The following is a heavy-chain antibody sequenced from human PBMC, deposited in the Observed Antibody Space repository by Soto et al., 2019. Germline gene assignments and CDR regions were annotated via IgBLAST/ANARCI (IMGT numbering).Heavy chain of an antibody. V-gene: IGHV1-3*01. D-gene: IGHD2-2*02. Sequence: ASVKVSCKASGYTFTSYAMHWVRQAPGQRLEWMGWINAGNGNTKYSQKFQGRVTITRDTSASTAYMELSSLRSEDTAVYYCARDKAILVGDWYYCYMDVWGKGTTVT. CDR2: INAGNGNT. J-gene: IGHJ6*03. CDR1: GYTFTSYA. CDR3: ARDKAILVGDWYYCYMDV.